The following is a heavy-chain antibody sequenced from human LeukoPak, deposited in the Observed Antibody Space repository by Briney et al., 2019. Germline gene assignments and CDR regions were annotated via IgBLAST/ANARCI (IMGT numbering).Heavy chain of an antibody. D-gene: IGHD6-13*01. V-gene: IGHV4-39*01. Sequence: SETLSLTCTVSGGSISSSSYYWGWIRQPPGKGLEWIGSIYYSGSTYYNPSLKSRVTISVDTSKNQFSLKLSSVTAADAAVYYCARGRQQLVRTQYYYYGMDVWGQGTTVTVSS. CDR1: GGSISSSSYY. CDR2: IYYSGST. J-gene: IGHJ6*02. CDR3: ARGRQQLVRTQYYYYGMDV.